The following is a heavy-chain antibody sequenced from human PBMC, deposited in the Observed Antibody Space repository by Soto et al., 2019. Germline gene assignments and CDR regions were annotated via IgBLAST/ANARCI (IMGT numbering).Heavy chain of an antibody. CDR2: ISGDASST. CDR1: GFTFGDNW. V-gene: IGHV3-74*01. J-gene: IGHJ4*02. D-gene: IGHD7-27*01. CDR3: TRGGTRTTYWGLFDS. Sequence: EVKVVESGGGLVQPGGSLRLSCAASGFTFGDNWMHWVRQPPGKGPVWVSRISGDASSTSYADSVKGRFTISRDSAKNTVYLQMDSLRVEDTAVYYCTRGGTRTTYWGLFDSWGQGTLVTVSS.